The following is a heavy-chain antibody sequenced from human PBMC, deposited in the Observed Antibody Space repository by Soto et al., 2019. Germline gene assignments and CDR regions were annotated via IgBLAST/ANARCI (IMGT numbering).Heavy chain of an antibody. Sequence: EVQLVESGGGLVEPGGSLRLSCAASGFSFTYAWMTWVRQAPGKGLEWVGRIKSKTDGGTTDYATPVKGRFTISRDDSESTLYLQMNSLKTEDTAVYFCATPRSLRATDALEKWGQGTLVTVSS. CDR3: ATPRSLRATDALEK. J-gene: IGHJ3*02. CDR2: IKSKTDGGTT. V-gene: IGHV3-15*01. D-gene: IGHD2-15*01. CDR1: GFSFTYAW.